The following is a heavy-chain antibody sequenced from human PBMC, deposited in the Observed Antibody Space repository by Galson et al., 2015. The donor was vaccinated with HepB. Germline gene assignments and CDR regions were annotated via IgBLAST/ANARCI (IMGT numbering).Heavy chain of an antibody. CDR1: GFTVNSHYY. CDR2: IYSAGNA. D-gene: IGHD2-8*01. Sequence: SLRLSCAASGFTVNSHYYMSWVRQAPGKGLEWVGVIYSAGNAYYGDYVQVGFTLSRDNLKRTMYLQMNSLRAEDPAVYYCVGENAIGPWGQGTLVTVSS. V-gene: IGHV3-66*01. J-gene: IGHJ5*02. CDR3: VGENAIGP.